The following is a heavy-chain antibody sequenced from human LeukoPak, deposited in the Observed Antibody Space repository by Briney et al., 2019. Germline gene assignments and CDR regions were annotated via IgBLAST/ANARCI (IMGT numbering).Heavy chain of an antibody. D-gene: IGHD2-15*01. V-gene: IGHV4-34*01. J-gene: IGHJ4*02. CDR2: INHSGST. Sequence: NPSETLSLTCAVSGGSFNSYYWSWIRQPPGKGLEWIGEINHSGSTKYNPSLKSRVTISVDTSKKHFSLKLTSVTAADTAVYYCARSRDCAGSSCYIVYWGQGTLVTVSS. CDR3: ARSRDCAGSSCYIVY. CDR1: GGSFNSYY.